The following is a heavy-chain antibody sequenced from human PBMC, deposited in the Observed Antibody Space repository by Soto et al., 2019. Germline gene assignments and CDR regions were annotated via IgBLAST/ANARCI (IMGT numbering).Heavy chain of an antibody. Sequence: ASVKASCKASGYTFTSYDINWVRQATGQGLEWMGWMNPNSGNTGYAQKFQGRVTMTRNTSISTAYMELSSLRSEDTAVYYCARVEGLYCTNGVCYESDYWGQGTLVTVSS. CDR2: MNPNSGNT. CDR3: ARVEGLYCTNGVCYESDY. J-gene: IGHJ4*02. V-gene: IGHV1-8*01. CDR1: GYTFTSYD. D-gene: IGHD2-8*01.